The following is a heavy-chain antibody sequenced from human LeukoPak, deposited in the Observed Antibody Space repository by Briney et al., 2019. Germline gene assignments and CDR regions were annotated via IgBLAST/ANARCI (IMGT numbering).Heavy chain of an antibody. J-gene: IGHJ4*02. CDR3: ARDLQYSSGYYLEY. Sequence: GGSLRLSCAASGFTVSSNYMSWVRQAPGKGLEWVSVIYSGGSTYYADSVKGRFTISRDNSKNTLYLQMNSLRAEDTAVYYCARDLQYSSGYYLEYWGQGTLVTVSS. V-gene: IGHV3-53*05. CDR1: GFTVSSNY. D-gene: IGHD3-22*01. CDR2: IYSGGST.